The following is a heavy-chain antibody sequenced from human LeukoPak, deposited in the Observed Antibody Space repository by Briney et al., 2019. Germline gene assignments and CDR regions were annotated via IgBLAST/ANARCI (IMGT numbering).Heavy chain of an antibody. Sequence: ASVKVSCKASGYTFTSYGISWVRQAPGQGLEWMGWISAYNGNTNYAQKLQGRVTMTTDTSTSTAYMELRSLRSDDTAVYYCARAIGLWFGEFGAFDIWGQGTMVTVSS. J-gene: IGHJ3*02. D-gene: IGHD3-10*01. CDR3: ARAIGLWFGEFGAFDI. CDR2: ISAYNGNT. V-gene: IGHV1-18*01. CDR1: GYTFTSYG.